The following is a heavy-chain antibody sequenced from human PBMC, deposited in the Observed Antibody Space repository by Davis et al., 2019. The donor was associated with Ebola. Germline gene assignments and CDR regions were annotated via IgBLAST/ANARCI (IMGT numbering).Heavy chain of an antibody. CDR3: ARDFFEYSSSSFSDY. CDR1: GFTFRRYG. Sequence: GGLLRLSCTAPGFTFRRYGMHWVRQAPGKGLEWVAAISYDGSDEDYVDSLKGRFTISRDNSKDTLFLQIDSLRPDDTAVYYCARDFFEYSSSSFSDYWGHGTLVTVSS. CDR2: ISYDGSDE. V-gene: IGHV3-30*03. D-gene: IGHD6-6*01. J-gene: IGHJ4*01.